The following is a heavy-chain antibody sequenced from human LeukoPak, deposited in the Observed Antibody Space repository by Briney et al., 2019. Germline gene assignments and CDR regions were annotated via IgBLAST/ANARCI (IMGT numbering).Heavy chain of an antibody. Sequence: GGSLRLSRAASGFTVSSNYMSWVRQAPGKGLEWVSVIYIGGSTYYADSVKGRFTISRDNSKNTLYLQMNSLRAEDTAVYYCASKMYGSGSYYYGMDVWGKGTTVTVSS. V-gene: IGHV3-53*01. CDR2: IYIGGST. CDR1: GFTVSSNY. CDR3: ASKMYGSGSYYYGMDV. D-gene: IGHD3-10*01. J-gene: IGHJ6*04.